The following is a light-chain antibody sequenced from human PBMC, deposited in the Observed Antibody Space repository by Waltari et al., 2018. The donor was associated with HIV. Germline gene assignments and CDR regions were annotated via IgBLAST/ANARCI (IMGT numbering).Light chain of an antibody. J-gene: IGLJ2*01. V-gene: IGLV1-47*01. Sequence: QSMLTQSPSASGTPGQRVTFSCSGSRSNIGSTYVYCSQQPPGTAPKRLLDRNNQRPSGVPDRFSGSKSGTSASLAISGLRSEDEAHYYCATWTDSLSGVVFGGGTKLRVL. CDR1: RSNIGSTY. CDR2: RNN. CDR3: ATWTDSLSGVV.